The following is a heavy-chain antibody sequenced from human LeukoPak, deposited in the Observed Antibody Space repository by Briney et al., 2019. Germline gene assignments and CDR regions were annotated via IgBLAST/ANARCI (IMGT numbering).Heavy chain of an antibody. J-gene: IGHJ4*02. D-gene: IGHD3-10*01. Sequence: SETLSLTCGVSGGSISGTNWWSWVRQPPGKGLEWIGEIYHSGSTNYNPSLKSRVTISVDKSKNQFSLKLSSVTAADTAVYYCARELPGGSGIYWGQGTLVTVFS. CDR3: ARELPGGSGIY. V-gene: IGHV4-4*02. CDR1: GGSISGTNW. CDR2: IYHSGST.